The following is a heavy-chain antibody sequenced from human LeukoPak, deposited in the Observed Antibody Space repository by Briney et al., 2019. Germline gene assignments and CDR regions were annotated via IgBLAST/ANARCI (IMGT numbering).Heavy chain of an antibody. D-gene: IGHD1-26*01. V-gene: IGHV4-59*01. Sequence: RPSETLSLTCTVSGGSISSYYWSWLRQPPGKGLEWIGYIYYSGSTNYNPSLKSRVTISVDTSKNQFSLKLSSATAADTAVYYCARVVGATPKGDYFDYWGQGTLVTVSS. J-gene: IGHJ4*02. CDR3: ARVVGATPKGDYFDY. CDR1: GGSISSYY. CDR2: IYYSGST.